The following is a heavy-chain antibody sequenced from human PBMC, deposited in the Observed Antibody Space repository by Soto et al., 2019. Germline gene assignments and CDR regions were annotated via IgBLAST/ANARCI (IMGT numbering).Heavy chain of an antibody. Sequence: QVQLQQWGAGLLKPSETLSLTCAVYGGSFSGYYWSWIRQPPGKGLEWIGEINHSGSTNYNPSLKSRVTISVDTSKNQFSLKVSSVTAADTAVYYCARSVGATGDYFDYWGQGTLVTVSS. CDR2: INHSGST. CDR3: ARSVGATGDYFDY. CDR1: GGSFSGYY. D-gene: IGHD1-26*01. J-gene: IGHJ4*02. V-gene: IGHV4-34*01.